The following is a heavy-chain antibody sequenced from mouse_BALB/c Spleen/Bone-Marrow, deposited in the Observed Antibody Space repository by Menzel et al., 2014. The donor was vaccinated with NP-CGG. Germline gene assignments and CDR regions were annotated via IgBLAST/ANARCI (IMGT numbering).Heavy chain of an antibody. D-gene: IGHD2-1*01. Sequence: VQPQQSGAELASPGASVKFSCKASGYTFTSYWMQWVKKRPGQGLQWIGAIYPGDGDTRYTQKFRGKATLTADKSSNTAYMQLSSLTSEDSAVYFCASPYGNYDAMDYWGQGTSVTVSS. V-gene: IGHV1-87*01. CDR2: IYPGDGDT. CDR1: GYTFTSYW. CDR3: ASPYGNYDAMDY. J-gene: IGHJ4*01.